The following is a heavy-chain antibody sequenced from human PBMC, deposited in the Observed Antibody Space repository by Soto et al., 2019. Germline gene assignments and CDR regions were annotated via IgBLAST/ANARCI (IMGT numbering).Heavy chain of an antibody. J-gene: IGHJ3*02. CDR1: GYPFSTYW. Sequence: EVQLVQSGAEVRRPGESLKISCQASGYPFSTYWIGWVRQVPGQGLEWLGIIYPDDSDTRYSPSFQGQVTMSVDKSIITATPQWSSLRVSDPALYSCASRGAVVIGATHSHYEGVDIWGQGALVTVSS. V-gene: IGHV5-51*03. D-gene: IGHD2-21*01. CDR2: IYPDDSDT. CDR3: ASRGAVVIGATHSHYEGVDI.